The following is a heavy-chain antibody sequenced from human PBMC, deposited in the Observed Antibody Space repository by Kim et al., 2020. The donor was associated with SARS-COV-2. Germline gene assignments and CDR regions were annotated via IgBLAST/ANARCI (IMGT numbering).Heavy chain of an antibody. Sequence: GGSLRLSCAASGFTFSSYAMHWVRQAPGKGLEWVAVISYDGSNKYYADSVKGRFTISRDNSKNTLYLQMNSLRAEDTAVYYCARDPLKPDIVATIRQWLTAYYYYGMDVWGQGTTVTVSS. CDR3: ARDPLKPDIVATIRQWLTAYYYYGMDV. V-gene: IGHV3-30-3*01. D-gene: IGHD5-12*01. CDR1: GFTFSSYA. J-gene: IGHJ6*02. CDR2: ISYDGSNK.